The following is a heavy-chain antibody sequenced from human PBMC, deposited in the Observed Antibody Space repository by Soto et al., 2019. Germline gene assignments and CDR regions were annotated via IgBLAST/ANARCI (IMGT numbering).Heavy chain of an antibody. CDR3: GRGRSGQIVVFY. CDR1: GYTFTGHY. D-gene: IGHD5-12*01. CDR2: IGPESGAT. V-gene: IGHV1-2*02. Sequence: ASVKVSCKASGYTFTGHYIHWVRQAPEQGPEWMGEIGPESGATRYAQKFQGRVTMTRDMSITTVYVELNNLSPDDTAVYYCGRGRSGQIVVFYWGQGTPVTVSS. J-gene: IGHJ4*02.